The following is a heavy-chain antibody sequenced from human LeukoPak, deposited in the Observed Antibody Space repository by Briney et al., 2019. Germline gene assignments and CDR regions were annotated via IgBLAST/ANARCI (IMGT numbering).Heavy chain of an antibody. CDR3: AREIVAGAFDS. CDR2: IGSSDSII. D-gene: IGHD6-19*01. Sequence: PGGSLRLSCAVSGFNLNDYYISWIRQAPGKGLEWVSDIGSSDSIIAYGDSVRGRFTISRDFASHSLYLQMNSLRVEDTAVYYCAREIVAGAFDSWGQGTLVTVSS. CDR1: GFNLNDYY. J-gene: IGHJ4*02. V-gene: IGHV3-11*01.